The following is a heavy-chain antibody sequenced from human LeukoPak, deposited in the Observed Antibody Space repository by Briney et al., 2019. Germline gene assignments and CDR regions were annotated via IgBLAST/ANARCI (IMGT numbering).Heavy chain of an antibody. CDR3: ARAGDPEY. J-gene: IGHJ4*02. CDR2: ISSSGTYI. CDR1: GFTFSSYS. V-gene: IGHV3-21*01. D-gene: IGHD3-10*01. Sequence: GGSPRLSCAASGFTFSSYSMNWVRQAPGKGLEWVSSISSSGTYIDYADSVKGRITISRDNAKNSLFLQMHSLRAVDTAVYYCARAGDPEYWGQGTLVTVSS.